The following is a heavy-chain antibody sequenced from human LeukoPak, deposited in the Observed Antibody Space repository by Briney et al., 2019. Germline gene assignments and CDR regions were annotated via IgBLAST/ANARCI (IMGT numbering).Heavy chain of an antibody. V-gene: IGHV3-23*01. D-gene: IGHD1-26*01. CDR3: AKDSGGTYFYYYYYMDV. Sequence: GGSLRLSCAASGFSISTYAMSWVRQAPGKGLEWVSAISAGGATIYYADSVKGRFTVSRDNSKNTLYLQMNSLRAEDTAVYYCAKDSGGTYFYYYYYMDVWGKGTTVTVSS. J-gene: IGHJ6*03. CDR2: ISAGGATI. CDR1: GFSISTYA.